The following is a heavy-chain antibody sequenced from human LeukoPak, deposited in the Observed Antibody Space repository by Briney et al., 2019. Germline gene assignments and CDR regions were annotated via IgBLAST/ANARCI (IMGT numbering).Heavy chain of an antibody. CDR3: AKDEGYCSSTSCYPIGAFDI. D-gene: IGHD2-2*01. Sequence: GGSLRLSCAASGFTFSSYGMHWVRQAPGKGLEWVAVISYDGSNKYYADSVKGRFTISRDNSKNTLYLQMNSLRAEDTAVYYCAKDEGYCSSTSCYPIGAFDIWGQGTMVTVSS. CDR2: ISYDGSNK. J-gene: IGHJ3*02. V-gene: IGHV3-30*18. CDR1: GFTFSSYG.